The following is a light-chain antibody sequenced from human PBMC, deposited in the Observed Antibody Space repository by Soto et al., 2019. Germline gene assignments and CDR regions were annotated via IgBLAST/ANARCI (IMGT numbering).Light chain of an antibody. J-gene: IGKJ1*01. CDR2: YTS. CDR3: QQSYSTPPT. Sequence: IQMTQSPSTLSASVGDRVTITCRASQSINRWLAWYQQRPGKAPRLLIYYTSTLESGVPSRFSGSESGTEFTLTISGLQPDDFATYYCQQSYSTPPTFGQGTKVDIK. V-gene: IGKV1-5*01. CDR1: QSINRW.